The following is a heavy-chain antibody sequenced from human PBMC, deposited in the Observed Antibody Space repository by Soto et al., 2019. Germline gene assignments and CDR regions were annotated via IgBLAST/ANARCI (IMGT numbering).Heavy chain of an antibody. CDR3: ACVFDH. J-gene: IGHJ4*02. CDR1: GITFSGYW. V-gene: IGHV3-74*01. D-gene: IGHD2-21*02. Sequence: EVQLVESGGGSVQPGGSLRLSCVASGITFSGYWMHWVRQVPGKGLVWVARVDSDGSGTSYADSVKGRFTNSRDNAKNTLKPEMTSLRVEGTAGYGGACVFDHWGQGIPVTVSS. CDR2: VDSDGSGT.